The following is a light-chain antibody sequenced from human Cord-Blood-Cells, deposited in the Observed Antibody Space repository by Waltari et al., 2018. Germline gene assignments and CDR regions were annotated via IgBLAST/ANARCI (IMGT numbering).Light chain of an antibody. CDR1: QSVSSN. J-gene: IGKJ1*01. CDR3: QQYNNWPPWT. V-gene: IGKV3-15*01. Sequence: EIVMTQSPATLSVSPGERATLSCRAGQSVSSNLAWYQQKPGQAPRLPIYGASTRATGIPARLSGSGSGTEFTLTISSLQSEDFAVYYCQQYNNWPPWTFGQGTKVEIK. CDR2: GAS.